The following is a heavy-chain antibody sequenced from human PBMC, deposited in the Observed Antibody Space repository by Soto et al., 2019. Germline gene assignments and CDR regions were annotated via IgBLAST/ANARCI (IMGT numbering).Heavy chain of an antibody. CDR1: GFTFIDYY. Sequence: PWGSLRLSCAASGFTFIDYYIILIRHSPVKGLEWVSYISSSGSTIYYADSVKGRFTISRDNAKNSLYLQMNSLRAEDTAVYYCARGVFSGYSYAYFDYWGQGTLVTVSS. J-gene: IGHJ4*02. D-gene: IGHD5-18*01. V-gene: IGHV3-11*01. CDR2: ISSSGSTI. CDR3: ARGVFSGYSYAYFDY.